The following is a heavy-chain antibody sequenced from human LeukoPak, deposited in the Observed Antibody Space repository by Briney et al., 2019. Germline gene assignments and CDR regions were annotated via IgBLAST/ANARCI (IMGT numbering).Heavy chain of an antibody. Sequence: ASVKVSCKASGYTFTNYGISWVRQAPGQGLEWMGWISAYNKNTSYPQKFQGKITMTTDTSTSTAYMELRSLRSDDTAVYYCARDVVTTGMDAFDIWGQGTMVTVSS. CDR1: GYTFTNYG. CDR3: ARDVVTTGMDAFDI. D-gene: IGHD3-22*01. CDR2: ISAYNKNT. V-gene: IGHV1-18*01. J-gene: IGHJ3*02.